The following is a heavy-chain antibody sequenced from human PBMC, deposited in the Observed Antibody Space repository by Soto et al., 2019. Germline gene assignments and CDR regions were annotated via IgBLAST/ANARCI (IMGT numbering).Heavy chain of an antibody. CDR3: AKDWVYCSGGSCPRPFYY. J-gene: IGHJ4*02. CDR1: GFTFSSYA. Sequence: PGGSLRLSYAASGFTFSSYAMTWVRQAPGKGLEWVSTISGSGATTHYADSVKGRFTISRDNSKNTLCLQMNSLRAEDTAVYYCAKDWVYCSGGSCPRPFYYWGQGTLVTVSS. CDR2: ISGSGATT. D-gene: IGHD2-15*01. V-gene: IGHV3-23*01.